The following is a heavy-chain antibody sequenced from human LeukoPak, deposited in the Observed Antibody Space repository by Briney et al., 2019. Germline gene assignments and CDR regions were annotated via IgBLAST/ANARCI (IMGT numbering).Heavy chain of an antibody. CDR1: GYSISSGFY. D-gene: IGHD2-2*01. CDR2: IYHSGST. CDR3: ARDLGYCSSTSCLGEGY. V-gene: IGHV4-38-2*02. J-gene: IGHJ4*02. Sequence: SETLPLTCTVSGYSISSGFYWGWIRQPPGKGLEWIGNIYHSGSTYYNPSLKSRVTISVDMSKNQFSLKLSSVTAADTAVYYCARDLGYCSSTSCLGEGYWGQGTLVTVSS.